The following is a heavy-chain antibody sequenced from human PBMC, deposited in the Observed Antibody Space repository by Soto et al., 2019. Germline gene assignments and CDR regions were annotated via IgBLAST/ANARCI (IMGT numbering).Heavy chain of an antibody. V-gene: IGHV3-30*18. CDR3: AKDLVPEQWLVPGDEYFQH. D-gene: IGHD6-19*01. Sequence: QVQLVESGGGVVQPGRSLRLSCAASGFTFSSYGMNWVRQAPGKGLEWVAVISYAGSNKYYADSVKGRFTISRDNSKNTLHLQMNSLRAEDTAVYYCAKDLVPEQWLVPGDEYFQHWGQGTLVTVAS. J-gene: IGHJ1*01. CDR2: ISYAGSNK. CDR1: GFTFSSYG.